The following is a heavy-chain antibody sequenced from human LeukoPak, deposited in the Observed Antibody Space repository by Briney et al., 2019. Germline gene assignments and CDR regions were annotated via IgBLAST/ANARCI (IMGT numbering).Heavy chain of an antibody. D-gene: IGHD3-3*01. CDR3: ASGSTFGVVPFDY. CDR1: GGSISSSSYY. J-gene: IGHJ4*02. Sequence: PSETLSLTCTVSGGSISSSSYYWGWIRQPPGKGLEWIGSIYYSGSTYYNPSLKSRVTISVDTSKNQFSLKLSSVTAADTAVYYCASGSTFGVVPFDYWGQGTLVTVSS. V-gene: IGHV4-39*01. CDR2: IYYSGST.